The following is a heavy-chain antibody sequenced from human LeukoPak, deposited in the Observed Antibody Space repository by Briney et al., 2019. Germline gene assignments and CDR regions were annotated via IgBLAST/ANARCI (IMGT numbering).Heavy chain of an antibody. CDR1: GYSFTSCW. CDR3: ARPETTVTDTFDY. D-gene: IGHD4-17*01. Sequence: GESLKISCKGSGYSFTSCWIGWVRQMPGKGLEWMGIIYPGDSDTRYSPSFQGQVTISADKSISTAYLQWSSLKASDTAMYYCARPETTVTDTFDYWGQGTLVTVSS. V-gene: IGHV5-51*01. J-gene: IGHJ4*02. CDR2: IYPGDSDT.